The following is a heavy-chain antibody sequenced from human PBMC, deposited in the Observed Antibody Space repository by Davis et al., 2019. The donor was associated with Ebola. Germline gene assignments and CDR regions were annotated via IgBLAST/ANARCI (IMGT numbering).Heavy chain of an antibody. D-gene: IGHD1-26*01. J-gene: IGHJ4*02. CDR1: GYTFTAYY. CDR2: INTNTGNP. CDR3: TREIIPRVGAPVGY. Sequence: ASVKVSCKASGYTFTAYYIHWVRQAPGQGLEWMGWINTNTGNPTYAQDFTGRFVFSLDTSVSTAYLQISSLKAEDTAVYYCTREIIPRVGAPVGYWGQGTLVTVSS. V-gene: IGHV7-4-1*02.